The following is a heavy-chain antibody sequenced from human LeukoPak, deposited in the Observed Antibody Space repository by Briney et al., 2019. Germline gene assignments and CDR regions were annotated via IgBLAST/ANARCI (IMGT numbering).Heavy chain of an antibody. J-gene: IGHJ4*02. Sequence: PGGSLRLSCAASGFTFSSYAMHWVRQAPGKWLEWVAFISYDGSNKYYAESVKGRLTISRDNTKNTLYLQMNSLRAEDTAVYYCAKVVGAMDYWGQGTLVTVSS. CDR2: ISYDGSNK. CDR1: GFTFSSYA. CDR3: AKVVGAMDY. V-gene: IGHV3-30-3*01. D-gene: IGHD1-26*01.